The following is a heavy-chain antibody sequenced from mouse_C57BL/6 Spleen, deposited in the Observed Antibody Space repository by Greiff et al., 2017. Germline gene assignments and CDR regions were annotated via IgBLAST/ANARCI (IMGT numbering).Heavy chain of an antibody. D-gene: IGHD2-4*01. CDR2: INPYNGDT. V-gene: IGHV1-20*01. Sequence: VQLKESGPELVKPGDSVKISCKASGYSFTGYFMHWVMQSHGQSLEWIGRINPYNGDTFYNQKFKGKATLTVDKSSSTAHMELRRLTSEDSAVYYGGRGDYDYLYAMDDWGPGTSVTVSS. CDR3: GRGDYDYLYAMDD. J-gene: IGHJ4*01. CDR1: GYSFTGYF.